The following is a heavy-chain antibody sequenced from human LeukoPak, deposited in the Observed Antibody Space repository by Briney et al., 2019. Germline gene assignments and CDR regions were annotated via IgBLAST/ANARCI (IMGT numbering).Heavy chain of an antibody. CDR3: AKDTATVTNYFDY. J-gene: IGHJ4*02. V-gene: IGHV3-23*01. Sequence: GGSLRLSCAASGFTFSSYAMSWVRQAPGKGLEWVSAISGSGGSTYYADSVKGRFTISRDNAKNSLYLQMNSLRAEDTALYYCAKDTATVTNYFDYWGQGTLVTVSS. D-gene: IGHD4-17*01. CDR2: ISGSGGST. CDR1: GFTFSSYA.